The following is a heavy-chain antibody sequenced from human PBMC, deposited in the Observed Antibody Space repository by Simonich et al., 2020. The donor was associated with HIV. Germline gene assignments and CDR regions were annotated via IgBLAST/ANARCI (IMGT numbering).Heavy chain of an antibody. CDR1: GYTFTSYA. D-gene: IGHD6-13*01. V-gene: IGHV7-4-1*02. Sequence: QVQLVQSGSELKRPVASVKVSCKSSGYTFTSYAMNWVRQAPGQGLEWMGWINTNTGNPTYAQGFTGRFVFSLDTSVSTAYLQISSLKAEDTADYYCAPTTCGGPYSSTSVDSWGQGNLDKVSS. CDR3: APTTCGGPYSSTSVDS. CDR2: INTNTGNP. J-gene: IGHJ4*02.